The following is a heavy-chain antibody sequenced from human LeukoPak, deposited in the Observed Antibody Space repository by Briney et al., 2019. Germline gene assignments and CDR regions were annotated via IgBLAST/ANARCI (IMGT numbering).Heavy chain of an antibody. J-gene: IGHJ4*02. CDR2: IYHSGST. V-gene: IGHV4-38-2*01. D-gene: IGHD3-22*01. CDR3: ARHDDYYDSSGCFDY. Sequence: SETLSLTCAVSGYSISSGYYWGWTRPPPGKGLEWIGSIYHSGSTYYNPSLKSRVAISVDTSKNRFSLKLSSVTAADTAVYYCARHDDYYDSSGCFDYWGQGTLVTVSS. CDR1: GYSISSGYY.